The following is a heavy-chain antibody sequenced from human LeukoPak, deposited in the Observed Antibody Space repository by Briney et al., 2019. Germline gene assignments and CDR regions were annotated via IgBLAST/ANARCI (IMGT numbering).Heavy chain of an antibody. D-gene: IGHD4-17*01. CDR3: ARIGCSSNGDPP. CDR2: IDWDDDK. J-gene: IGHJ5*02. V-gene: IGHV2-70*11. Sequence: SGPALVKPTQTLTLTCTFSGFSLSTSGMCVSWIRQPPGKALEWLARIDWDDDKYYSTSLKTRLTISKDTSRNQVVLTMTNMDPVDTATYYCARIGCSSNGDPPWGQGTLVTVSS. CDR1: GFSLSTSGMC.